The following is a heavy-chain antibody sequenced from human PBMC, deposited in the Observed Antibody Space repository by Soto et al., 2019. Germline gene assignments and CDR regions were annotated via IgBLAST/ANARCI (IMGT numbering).Heavy chain of an antibody. CDR2: MNLNSGGR. J-gene: IGHJ4*02. V-gene: IGHV1-8*01. Sequence: QVQLVQSGAEVKKPGASVKVSCKASGYTFTSYDINWVRQASGQGLEWMGWMNLNSGGRGYAQKFQGRVTMTRDTSKSTAYIELSSLRSDDTAMYYCARANGDFDYWGQGTLVTVSS. CDR3: ARANGDFDY. CDR1: GYTFTSYD. D-gene: IGHD4-17*01.